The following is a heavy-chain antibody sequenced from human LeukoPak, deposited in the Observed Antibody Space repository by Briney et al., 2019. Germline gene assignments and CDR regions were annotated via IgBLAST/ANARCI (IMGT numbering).Heavy chain of an antibody. CDR3: ARRRRLRLGDAFDI. CDR2: IYTSGST. D-gene: IGHD2-21*01. CDR1: GGSISSGSYY. J-gene: IGHJ3*02. Sequence: PSETLSLTCTVSGGSISSGSYYWSWIRQPAGKGLEWIGRIYTSGSTNYNPSLKSRVTISLDRSKNQFSLKLSSVTAADTAVYFCARRRRLRLGDAFDIWGQGTMVTVSS. V-gene: IGHV4-61*02.